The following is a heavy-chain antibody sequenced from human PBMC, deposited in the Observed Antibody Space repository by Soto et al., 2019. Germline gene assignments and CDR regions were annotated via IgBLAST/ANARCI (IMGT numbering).Heavy chain of an antibody. CDR3: AHSPYGDYRIDY. J-gene: IGHJ4*02. CDR2: IYWDDDK. V-gene: IGHV2-5*02. Sequence: QITLKESGTTLVKPTQTLTLTCTFSGFSLNTSGVGVGWIRQPPGKALEWLALIYWDDDKRYSPSLKSRLTITKNTSKNQVIPTMTINDPVDSCRYYCAHSPYGDYRIDYWGQGTQVTVSS. D-gene: IGHD4-17*01. CDR1: GFSLNTSGVG.